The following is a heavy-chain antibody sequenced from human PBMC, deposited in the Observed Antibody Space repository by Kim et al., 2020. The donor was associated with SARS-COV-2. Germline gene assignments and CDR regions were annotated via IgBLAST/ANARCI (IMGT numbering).Heavy chain of an antibody. J-gene: IGHJ6*02. Sequence: GGSLRLSCAASGFTFSSYSMNWVRQAPGKGLEWVSYISSSSSTIYYADSVKGRFTISRDNAKNSLYLQMNSLRDEDTAVYYCARDYYGDYATRFLYYYYYYGMDVWGQGTTVTVSS. CDR3: ARDYYGDYATRFLYYYYYYGMDV. V-gene: IGHV3-48*02. CDR2: ISSSSSTI. CDR1: GFTFSSYS. D-gene: IGHD4-17*01.